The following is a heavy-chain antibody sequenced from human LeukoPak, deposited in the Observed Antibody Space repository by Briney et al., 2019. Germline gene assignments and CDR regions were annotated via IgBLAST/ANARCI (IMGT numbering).Heavy chain of an antibody. CDR1: GFTVSSNY. CDR2: IYSGGST. V-gene: IGHV3-66*01. Sequence: GGSLRLSCAASGFTVSSNYMSWVRQAPGKGLEWVSVIYSGGSTYYADSVKGRFTISRDNSKNTLYLQMNSLRAEDTAVYYCAREVRTAYSSGWEFRKFHFDYWGQGTLVTVSS. D-gene: IGHD6-19*01. CDR3: AREVRTAYSSGWEFRKFHFDY. J-gene: IGHJ4*02.